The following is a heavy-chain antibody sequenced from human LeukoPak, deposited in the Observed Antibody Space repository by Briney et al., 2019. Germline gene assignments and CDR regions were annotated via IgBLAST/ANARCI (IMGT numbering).Heavy chain of an antibody. CDR3: ARVDYGDTVYYDY. CDR2: IYYSGST. V-gene: IGHV4-39*01. D-gene: IGHD4-17*01. Sequence: SETLFLTCTVSGGSISSSSYYWGWIRQPPGKGLEWIGSIYYSGSTYYNPSLKSRVTISVDTSKNQFSLKLSSVTAADTAVYYCARVDYGDTVYYDYWGQGTLVTVSS. J-gene: IGHJ4*02. CDR1: GGSISSSSYY.